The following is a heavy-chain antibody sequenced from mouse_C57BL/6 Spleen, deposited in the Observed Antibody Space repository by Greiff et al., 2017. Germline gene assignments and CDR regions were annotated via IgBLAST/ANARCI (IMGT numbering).Heavy chain of an antibody. J-gene: IGHJ4*01. D-gene: IGHD2-5*01. CDR3: AKEGYSKNAMDY. CDR2: IYPGSGNT. CDR1: GYTFTDYY. V-gene: IGHV1-76*01. Sequence: VKLVESGAELVRPGASVKLSCKASGYTFTDYYINWVKQRPGQGLEWIARIYPGSGNTYYNEKFKGKATLTAEKSSSTAYMQLSSLTSEDSAVYFCAKEGYSKNAMDYWGQGTSVTVSS.